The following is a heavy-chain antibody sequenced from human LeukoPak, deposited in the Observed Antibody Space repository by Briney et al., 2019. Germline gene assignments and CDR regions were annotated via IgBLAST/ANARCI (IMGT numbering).Heavy chain of an antibody. Sequence: SCKVSGYTLTELSMHWVRQAPGKGLEWVALISYDGSNKYYADSVKGRFTISRDNSKNTLYLQMNSLRAEDTAVYYCATCRGAGNLLNPFDYWGQGTLVTVSS. J-gene: IGHJ4*02. V-gene: IGHV3-30-3*01. D-gene: IGHD6-19*01. CDR2: ISYDGSNK. CDR1: GYTLTELS. CDR3: ATCRGAGNLLNPFDY.